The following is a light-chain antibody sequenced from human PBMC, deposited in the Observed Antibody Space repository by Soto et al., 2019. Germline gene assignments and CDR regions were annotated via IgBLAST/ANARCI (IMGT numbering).Light chain of an antibody. CDR2: GAS. Sequence: EIVLTQSPGTLSLSPGERATLSRSASQTVSTNFLAWYQQKNGQAPRLLIHGASARATGTPDRFSGSGSGTDFTLTISRLEPEDFAVYYCQQFGTSPRYTFGQGTRVEIK. V-gene: IGKV3-20*01. CDR1: QTVSTNF. CDR3: QQFGTSPRYT. J-gene: IGKJ2*01.